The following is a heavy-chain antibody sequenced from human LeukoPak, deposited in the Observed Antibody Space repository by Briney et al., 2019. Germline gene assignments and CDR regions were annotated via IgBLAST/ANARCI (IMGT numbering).Heavy chain of an antibody. CDR3: AKRGVVIRVILVGFHKEAYYFDS. D-gene: IGHD3-22*01. CDR1: GITLSNYG. J-gene: IGHJ4*02. V-gene: IGHV3-23*01. Sequence: GGSLRLSCAVSGITLSNYGMTWVRQAPGKGLEWVGGISDTGGRTNYADSVKGRFTISRDHPKNTLSLQMNSLRAEDTAVYFCAKRGVVIRVILVGFHKEAYYFDSWGQGALVTVSS. CDR2: ISDTGGRT.